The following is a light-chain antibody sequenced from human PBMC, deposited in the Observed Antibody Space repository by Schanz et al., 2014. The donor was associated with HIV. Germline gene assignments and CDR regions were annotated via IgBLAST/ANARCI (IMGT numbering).Light chain of an antibody. Sequence: QSALTQPPSASGSPGQSVTISCTGTSADIGAYNYVSWYQQYPGEAPKLMIYEGSERPSGVSNRVSGSKSGNTASLTISGLQAEDEGKYYCCSYGGSSVVFGGGTKLTVL. V-gene: IGLV2-8*01. CDR1: SADIGAYNY. CDR2: EGS. J-gene: IGLJ2*01. CDR3: CSYGGSSVV.